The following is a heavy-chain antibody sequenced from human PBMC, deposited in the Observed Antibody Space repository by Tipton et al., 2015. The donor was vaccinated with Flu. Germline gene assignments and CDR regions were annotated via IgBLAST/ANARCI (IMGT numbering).Heavy chain of an antibody. V-gene: IGHV4-4*07. CDR2: IYTNTNT. CDR1: GSSVTNDY. D-gene: IGHD4-17*01. Sequence: GLVKPSETLSLYCSVSGSSVTNDYFWDWIRQPAGEGLGWIGRIYTNTNTHYKASLKSRVTISIDRSKNQFSLRLSSVTAADTAMYYCARGDYGDYDHEADAFDIWGQGTLVTVSA. CDR3: ARGDYGDYDHEADAFDI. J-gene: IGHJ3*02.